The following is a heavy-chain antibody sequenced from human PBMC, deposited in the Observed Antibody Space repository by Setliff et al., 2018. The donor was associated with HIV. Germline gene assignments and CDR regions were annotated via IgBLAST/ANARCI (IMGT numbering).Heavy chain of an antibody. D-gene: IGHD3-16*01. Sequence: ASVKVSCKASRSTFNSHTINWVRQAPGQGLDWMGRIIPILGVANYAQRFQGKVTITADKSTSTAYMELTSLRFDDTAMYYCARSSYYDVNSPFDYWGQGTRVTVSS. CDR1: RSTFNSHT. CDR2: IIPILGVA. J-gene: IGHJ4*02. V-gene: IGHV1-69*02. CDR3: ARSSYYDVNSPFDY.